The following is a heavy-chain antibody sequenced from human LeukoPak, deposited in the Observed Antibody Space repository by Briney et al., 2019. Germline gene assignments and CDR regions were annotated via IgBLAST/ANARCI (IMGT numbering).Heavy chain of an antibody. CDR3: ARGQFIYGTYNWFAP. J-gene: IGHJ5*02. Sequence: PSETLSLTCTVSGGSISRYYWSWIRQPPGKGLEWIGYKDYSGSTNYNRSLKSRVTISVDTSKNQFSLKLSSVTAADTAVYYCARGQFIYGTYNWFAPWGQGTLVTVSS. D-gene: IGHD3-10*01. CDR2: KDYSGST. CDR1: GGSISRYY. V-gene: IGHV4-59*01.